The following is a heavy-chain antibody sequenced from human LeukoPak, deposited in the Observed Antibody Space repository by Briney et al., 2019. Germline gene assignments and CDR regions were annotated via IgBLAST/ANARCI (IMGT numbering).Heavy chain of an antibody. CDR2: ISIDGSEK. D-gene: IGHD5-12*01. J-gene: IGHJ4*02. CDR1: GFTFRNYA. CDR3: ANPQSRGYDYLDY. Sequence: PGRSLRLSCAASGFTFRNYAMHWVRQAPGKGLEWVAVISIDGSEKYYADSVKGRFTISRDNSRNTLYLQMNSLRGDDTAVYYCANPQSRGYDYLDYWGQGTPVTVSS. V-gene: IGHV3-30*04.